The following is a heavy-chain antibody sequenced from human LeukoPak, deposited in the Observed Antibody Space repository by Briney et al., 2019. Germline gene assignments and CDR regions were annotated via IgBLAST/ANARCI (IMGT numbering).Heavy chain of an antibody. Sequence: SETLSLTCTVSGGSISSYYWSWIRQPAGKGLEWIGRIYTSGSTNYNTSLKSRVTMSVDTSKNQFSLKLSSVTAADTAVYYCASGAVAGHYYYYYMDVWGKGTTVTVSS. CDR1: GGSISSYY. CDR3: ASGAVAGHYYYYYMDV. D-gene: IGHD6-19*01. CDR2: IYTSGST. J-gene: IGHJ6*03. V-gene: IGHV4-4*07.